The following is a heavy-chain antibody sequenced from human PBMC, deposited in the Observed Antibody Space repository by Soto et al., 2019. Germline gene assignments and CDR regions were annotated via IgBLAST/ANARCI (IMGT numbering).Heavy chain of an antibody. V-gene: IGHV3-30-3*01. D-gene: IGHD5-18*01. CDR2: ISYDGNNK. Sequence: QVQLVESGGGVVQPGRSLRLSCAASGFTFSSYAMHWVRQAPGKGLEWVAVISYDGNNKYYADSVKGRFTISRDNSKNTFYLQMNSLRAEDKAVYYCARGQGYSYVPFDYWGQGTLVTVSS. J-gene: IGHJ4*02. CDR1: GFTFSSYA. CDR3: ARGQGYSYVPFDY.